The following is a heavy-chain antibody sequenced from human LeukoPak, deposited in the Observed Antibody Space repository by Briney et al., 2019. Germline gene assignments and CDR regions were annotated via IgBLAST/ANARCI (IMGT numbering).Heavy chain of an antibody. CDR1: GGSISSSTYY. V-gene: IGHV4-39*01. Sequence: SETLSLTCTVSGGSISSSTYYWGWIRQSPGKRLEWIGNIYYSGNTYYNPSLKSRVTISVDTSKNQFSLKLSSVTAADTAVYYCVLDYGDYAFDYWGQGTLVTVSS. CDR2: IYYSGNT. D-gene: IGHD4-17*01. CDR3: VLDYGDYAFDY. J-gene: IGHJ4*02.